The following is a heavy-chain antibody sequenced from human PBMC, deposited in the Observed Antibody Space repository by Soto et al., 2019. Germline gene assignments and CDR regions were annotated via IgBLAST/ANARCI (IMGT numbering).Heavy chain of an antibody. J-gene: IGHJ4*02. V-gene: IGHV3-23*01. CDR1: GFTFSSYA. CDR3: AKAGEPDTPMVLVYFDS. D-gene: IGHD5-18*01. Sequence: EVQLLESGGGLVQPGGSLRLSCAASGFTFSSYAMSWVRQAPGKGLEWVSAISGSGGSTYYAVSVKGRFTISRDNSKNTLYLQMNSLRAEDTAVYYCAKAGEPDTPMVLVYFDSWGQGTLVTVSS. CDR2: ISGSGGST.